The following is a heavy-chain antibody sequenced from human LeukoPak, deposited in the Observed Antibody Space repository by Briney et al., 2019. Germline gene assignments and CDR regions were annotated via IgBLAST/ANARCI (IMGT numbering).Heavy chain of an antibody. V-gene: IGHV1-46*01. D-gene: IGHD1-14*01. CDR1: VYTFTNYY. CDR2: FNPSGAGT. J-gene: IGHJ4*02. CDR3: ARGISGIYYFDY. Sequence: ASVTVSFTSSVYTFTNYYVHWVRQAPGQGGEGMGIFNPSGAGTHSAQKFQGRVTMTSDTSTGTVYMDLSSLASEDTAVYYCARGISGIYYFDYWGQGTLVTVPS.